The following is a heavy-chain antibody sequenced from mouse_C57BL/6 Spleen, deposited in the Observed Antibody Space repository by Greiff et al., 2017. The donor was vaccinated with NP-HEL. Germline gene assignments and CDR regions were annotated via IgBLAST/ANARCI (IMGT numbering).Heavy chain of an antibody. CDR1: GFTFSDYG. CDR2: ISSGSSTI. D-gene: IGHD1-1*02. Sequence: EVHLVESGGGLVKPGGSLKLSCAASGFTFSDYGMHWVRQAPEKGLEWVAYISSGSSTIYYADTVKGRFTISRDNAKNTLFLQMTSLRSEDTAMYYCARGGLWPYDYAMDYWGQGTSVTVSS. CDR3: ARGGLWPYDYAMDY. V-gene: IGHV5-17*01. J-gene: IGHJ4*01.